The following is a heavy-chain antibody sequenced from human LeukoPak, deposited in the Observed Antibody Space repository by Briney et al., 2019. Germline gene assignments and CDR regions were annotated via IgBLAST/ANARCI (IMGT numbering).Heavy chain of an antibody. V-gene: IGHV3-66*01. J-gene: IGHJ4*02. CDR1: GFTVSSNY. CDR3: AGIAARLSLRTLGYFDY. CDR2: IYSGGST. D-gene: IGHD6-6*01. Sequence: QSGGSLRLSCAASGFTVSSNYMSWVRQAPGKGLEWVSVIYSGGSTYYADSVKGRFTISRDNSKNTLYLQMNSLRAEDTAVYYCAGIAARLSLRTLGYFDYWGQGTLVTVSS.